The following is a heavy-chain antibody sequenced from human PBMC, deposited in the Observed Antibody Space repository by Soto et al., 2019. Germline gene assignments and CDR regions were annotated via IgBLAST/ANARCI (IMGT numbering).Heavy chain of an antibody. CDR2: IYPGDSDT. CDR1: GYNFINYW. CDR3: XRGRRQKTLASRTDLDY. Sequence: GESLKISCKGSGYNFINYWIAWVRQMPGKGLEWMGIIYPGDSDTRYSPSFRGQVTISADKSINTAYVQWSSLKASDTAMYYCXRGRRQKTLASRTDLDYWGQGTLVTVSS. V-gene: IGHV5-51*01. J-gene: IGHJ4*02.